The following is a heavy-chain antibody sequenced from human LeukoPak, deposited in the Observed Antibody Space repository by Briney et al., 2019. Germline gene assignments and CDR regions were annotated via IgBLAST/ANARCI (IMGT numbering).Heavy chain of an antibody. Sequence: GGSLRLSCAASGFTFDDYAMHWVRQAPGKGLEWVSGISWNSGSIGYADSVKGRFTISRDNAKNSLYLQMNSLRAEDTALYYCAKGFGSYYYYGMDVWGQGTTVTVSS. V-gene: IGHV3-9*01. J-gene: IGHJ6*02. CDR3: AKGFGSYYYYGMDV. D-gene: IGHD3-16*01. CDR1: GFTFDDYA. CDR2: ISWNSGSI.